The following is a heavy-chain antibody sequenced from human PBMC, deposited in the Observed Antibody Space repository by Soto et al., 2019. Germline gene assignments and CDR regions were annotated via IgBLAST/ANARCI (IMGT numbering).Heavy chain of an antibody. CDR2: IYPGDSDT. Sequence: GESLKISCKGSGYSFTSYWIGWVRQMPGKGLEWMGIIYPGDSDTRYSPSFQGQVTISADKSISTAYLQWSSLKASDTAMYYCARGRGYIYGSTYYHHYSMDVWGTGLTVTVSS. J-gene: IGHJ6*03. CDR1: GYSFTSYW. D-gene: IGHD5-18*01. CDR3: ARGRGYIYGSTYYHHYSMDV. V-gene: IGHV5-51*01.